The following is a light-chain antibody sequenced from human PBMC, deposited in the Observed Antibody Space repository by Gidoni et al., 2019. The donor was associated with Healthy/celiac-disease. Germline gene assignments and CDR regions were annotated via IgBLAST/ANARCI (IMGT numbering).Light chain of an antibody. CDR2: GNS. CDR1: SFNIGAGYD. J-gene: IGLJ3*02. CDR3: QSYDSSLSGGV. V-gene: IGLV1-40*01. Sequence: QSVLTQPPSASGAPGQRVTISCTGSSFNIGAGYDLHWYQQLPGTAPKLLIYGNSNRPSGVPDRFSGSKSGTSASLAITGLQAEDEADYYCQSYDSSLSGGVFGGGTKLTVL.